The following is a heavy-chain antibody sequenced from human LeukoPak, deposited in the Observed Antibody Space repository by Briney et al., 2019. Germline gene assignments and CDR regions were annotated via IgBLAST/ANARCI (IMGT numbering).Heavy chain of an antibody. V-gene: IGHV4-59*01. Sequence: SETLSLTCAVYGGSFSSYYWSWIRQPPGKGLEWIGYIYYSGSTNYNPSLKSRVTISVDTSKNQFSLKLSSVTAADTAVYYCARVRFDSSGYYSNTYYFDYWGQGTLVTVSS. CDR3: ARVRFDSSGYYSNTYYFDY. D-gene: IGHD3-22*01. CDR2: IYYSGST. CDR1: GGSFSSYY. J-gene: IGHJ4*02.